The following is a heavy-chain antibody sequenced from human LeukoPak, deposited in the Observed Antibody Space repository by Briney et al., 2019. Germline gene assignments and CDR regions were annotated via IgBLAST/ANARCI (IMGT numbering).Heavy chain of an antibody. Sequence: PGGSLRLSCVDSGFTVNNNYMSWVRQAPGKGLEWVSVIYSGGRTYYADSVEGRFTISRDYSKNTLYLQMNSLRAEDTAVYYCARDAVRGPLDYWGQGTLVTVSS. D-gene: IGHD3-10*01. CDR3: ARDAVRGPLDY. CDR2: IYSGGRT. CDR1: GFTVNNNY. J-gene: IGHJ4*02. V-gene: IGHV3-66*01.